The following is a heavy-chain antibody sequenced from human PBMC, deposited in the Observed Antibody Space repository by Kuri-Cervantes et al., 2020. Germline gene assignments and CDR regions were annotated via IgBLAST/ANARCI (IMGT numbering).Heavy chain of an antibody. V-gene: IGHV4-39*07. J-gene: IGHJ6*02. CDR1: GGSISSSSYY. CDR2: INHSGST. Sequence: SETLSLTCTVSGGSISSSSYYWGWIRQPPGKGLEWIGEINHSGSTNYNPSLKSRVTISVDTSKNQFSLKLSSVTAADTAVYYCARTINYDSSGSRGYYYYGMDVWGQGTTVTVSS. CDR3: ARTINYDSSGSRGYYYYGMDV. D-gene: IGHD3-22*01.